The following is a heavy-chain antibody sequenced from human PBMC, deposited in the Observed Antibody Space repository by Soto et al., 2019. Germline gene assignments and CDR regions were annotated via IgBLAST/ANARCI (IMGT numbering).Heavy chain of an antibody. D-gene: IGHD4-17*01. CDR2: IYYSGST. CDR3: ARSDYGDYVDYFDY. V-gene: IGHV4-59*01. CDR1: GGSISSYY. J-gene: IGHJ4*02. Sequence: QVQLQESGPGLVKPSETLSLTCTVSGGSISSYYWSWIRQPPGKGLEWIGYIYYSGSTNYNPSLKSRVTXXVXTXXNQFSLKLSSVTAADTAVYYCARSDYGDYVDYFDYWGQGTLVTVSS.